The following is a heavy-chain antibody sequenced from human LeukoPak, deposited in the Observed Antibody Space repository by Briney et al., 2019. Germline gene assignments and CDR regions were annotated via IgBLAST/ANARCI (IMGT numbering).Heavy chain of an antibody. J-gene: IGHJ6*02. D-gene: IGHD6-13*01. CDR1: GGSFSGYY. V-gene: IGHV4-34*01. CDR3: ARSGSPYYYGMDV. Sequence: SETLSLTCAVYGGSFSGYYWSWIRQPPGKGLEWIGKINHSGSTNYNPSLKSRVTISVDTSKNQFSLKLSSVTAADTAVYYCARSGSPYYYGMDVWGQGTTVTVSS. CDR2: INHSGST.